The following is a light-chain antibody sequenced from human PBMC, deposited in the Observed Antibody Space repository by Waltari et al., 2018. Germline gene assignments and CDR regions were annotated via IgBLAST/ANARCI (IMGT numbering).Light chain of an antibody. CDR1: GLPKQY. CDR3: YSKDTDGGSQGK. Sequence: YDLTQPPSVSVSPGQTAAITCSGDGLPKQYTFWYQQKSGQAPVLVMYDDNKRPSGIPGRFSGSSAGTVATVTITGAQVDDEADYYCYSKDTDGGSQGKIGGGTKLTVL. J-gene: IGLJ2*01. V-gene: IGLV3-10*01. CDR2: DDN.